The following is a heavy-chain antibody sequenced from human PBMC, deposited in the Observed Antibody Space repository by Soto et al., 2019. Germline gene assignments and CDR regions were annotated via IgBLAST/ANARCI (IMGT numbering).Heavy chain of an antibody. J-gene: IGHJ6*02. CDR2: SIPIFGTA. Sequence: QVQLVQSGAEVKKPGSSVKVSCKASGGTFSSYAISWVRQAPGQGLEWMGGSIPIFGTANYAQKFQGTVTITADESTSIAYMELGSLRSEDTAVDYCASGTMVRGDYYGVDVWGQGTTVTVSS. V-gene: IGHV1-69*12. CDR1: GGTFSSYA. CDR3: ASGTMVRGDYYGVDV. D-gene: IGHD3-10*01.